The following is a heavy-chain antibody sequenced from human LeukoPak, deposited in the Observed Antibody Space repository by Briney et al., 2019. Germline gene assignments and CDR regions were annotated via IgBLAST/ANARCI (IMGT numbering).Heavy chain of an antibody. CDR3: ARGGAARPDY. D-gene: IGHD6-6*01. Sequence: PGGSLRLSYAASGFAFSTYGMNWVRQAPGKGLEWVSYISSNSRNIDYAHSVKGRFTISRDNAKNSLYLQMTSLRVEDTAIYYCARGGAARPDYWGQGTLVTVSS. CDR2: ISSNSRNI. CDR1: GFAFSTYG. J-gene: IGHJ4*02. V-gene: IGHV3-48*01.